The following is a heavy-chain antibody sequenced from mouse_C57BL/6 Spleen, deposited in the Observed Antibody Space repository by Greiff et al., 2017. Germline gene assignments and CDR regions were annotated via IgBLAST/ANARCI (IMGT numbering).Heavy chain of an antibody. J-gene: IGHJ4*01. Sequence: VQLQQSGPELVKPGASVKISCKASGYSFTGYYMNWVKQSPEQSLEWIGEINPSTGGTTYNQKFKAKATLTVDKSSSTAYMQLKSLTSEDSAVYYCARSPTVVANAMDYWGQGTSDTVSS. CDR2: INPSTGGT. CDR3: ARSPTVVANAMDY. V-gene: IGHV1-42*01. D-gene: IGHD1-1*01. CDR1: GYSFTGYY.